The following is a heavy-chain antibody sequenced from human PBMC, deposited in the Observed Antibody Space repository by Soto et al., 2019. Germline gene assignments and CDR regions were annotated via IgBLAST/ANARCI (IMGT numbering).Heavy chain of an antibody. V-gene: IGHV3-33*01. J-gene: IGHJ4*02. Sequence: SLRLSCAASEFTFSSYGMHWVRQAPGKGLEWVAFIWHDGGNKFYAESVKGRFTISRDNSKNTLYLQMTSLSAEDTAMYYCARDGDVNTGFGKDYWGQGTLVTISS. CDR1: EFTFSSYG. CDR3: ARDGDVNTGFGKDY. D-gene: IGHD3-16*01. CDR2: IWHDGGNK.